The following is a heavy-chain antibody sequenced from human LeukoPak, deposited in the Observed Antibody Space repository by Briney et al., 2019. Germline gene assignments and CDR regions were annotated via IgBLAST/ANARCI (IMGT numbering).Heavy chain of an antibody. CDR2: ISSSGSTI. CDR3: ARDLSQYYDILAFFDY. D-gene: IGHD3-9*01. J-gene: IGHJ4*02. CDR1: GFTFSDYY. Sequence: GGSLRLSCAASGFTFSDYYMSWIRQAPGKGLEWVSYISSSGSTIYYADSVKGRFTISRDNAKNSLYLQMNSLRAEDTAVYYCARDLSQYYDILAFFDYWGQGTLVTVSS. V-gene: IGHV3-11*01.